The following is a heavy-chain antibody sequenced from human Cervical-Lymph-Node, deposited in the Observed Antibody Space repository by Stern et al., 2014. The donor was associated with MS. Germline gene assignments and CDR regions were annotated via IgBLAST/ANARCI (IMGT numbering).Heavy chain of an antibody. CDR2: LYYTGMT. D-gene: IGHD3-22*01. CDR1: GGSLGSSY. Sequence: HVPLQESAPGPVKPSETLSLPCSVSGGSLGSSYWNWIRQPPGQVLAWIGYLYYTGMTNHNPSLKSRVTMSVDTSKNQFSLKLSSVTAADTAVYYCARVVNYDNTGYSDPYNYYGMDVWGQGTTVIVS. CDR3: ARVVNYDNTGYSDPYNYYGMDV. V-gene: IGHV4-59*01. J-gene: IGHJ6*02.